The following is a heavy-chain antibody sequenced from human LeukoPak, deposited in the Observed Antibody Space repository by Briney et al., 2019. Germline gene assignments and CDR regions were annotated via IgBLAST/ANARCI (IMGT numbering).Heavy chain of an antibody. D-gene: IGHD3-10*01. CDR1: GGSISSYY. J-gene: IGHJ4*02. Sequence: SETLSLTCTVSGGSISSYYWSWIRQPPGKGLEWIGYIYYSGSTNYNPSLKSRVTISVDTSKNQFSLKLSSVTAADTAVYYCARTLWFGEPYENWGQGTLVTVSS. CDR3: ARTLWFGEPYEN. V-gene: IGHV4-59*08. CDR2: IYYSGST.